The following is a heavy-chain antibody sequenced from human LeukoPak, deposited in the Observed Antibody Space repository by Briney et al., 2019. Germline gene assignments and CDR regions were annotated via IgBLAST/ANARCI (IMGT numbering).Heavy chain of an antibody. V-gene: IGHV3-7*01. D-gene: IGHD2-2*01. CDR2: IQQHGSET. CDR1: GFTVSNNF. CDR3: ATYSSSNGREFQY. Sequence: PGGSLRLSCAASGFTVSNNFMYWVRQTPGKGLEWVANIQQHGSETYYGDSVKGRFTISRDNAKNSLYLQMNSLRAEDTAVYYCATYSSSNGREFQYWGQGTLVTVSS. J-gene: IGHJ1*01.